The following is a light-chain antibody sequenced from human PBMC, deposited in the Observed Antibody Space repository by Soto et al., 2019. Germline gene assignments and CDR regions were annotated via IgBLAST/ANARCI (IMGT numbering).Light chain of an antibody. V-gene: IGKV3-20*01. J-gene: IGKJ3*01. CDR3: QHYGNSPPSVT. CDR1: QSISSDY. CDR2: GAS. Sequence: EVVLTQSPDTLSLSPGERATLSCRASQSISSDYLVWYQQKPGQAPRLLIYGASSRATGIPDRFSGSGSGTDFTLTINRLEPEDFAVYYCQHYGNSPPSVTVGPGTKVDSK.